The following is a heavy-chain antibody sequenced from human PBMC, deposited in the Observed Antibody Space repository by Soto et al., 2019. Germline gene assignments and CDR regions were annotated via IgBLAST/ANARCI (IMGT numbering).Heavy chain of an antibody. J-gene: IGHJ4*02. CDR1: GYTFTNYG. CDR2: ISAYKSNT. D-gene: IGHD3-3*01. V-gene: IGHV1-18*01. CDR3: ARGGAFAVADPDY. Sequence: QVQLVQSGPEVKKPGASVKVSCKASGYTFTNYGFTWVRQAPGQGLEWMGWISAYKSNTNYAQKFQGRVTMTTDTSTTTAYMELRSLRSDDPAVYYCARGGAFAVADPDYWGQGTLVTVSS.